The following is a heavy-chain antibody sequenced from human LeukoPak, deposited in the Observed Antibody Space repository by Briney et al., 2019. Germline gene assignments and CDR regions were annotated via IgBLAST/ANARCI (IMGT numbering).Heavy chain of an antibody. CDR3: ARTKGWFDP. CDR2: IYYSGSA. CDR1: GGSIDSSSYY. J-gene: IGHJ5*02. Sequence: SETLSLTCTVAGGSIDSSSYYWGWIRQPPGKGLEWIGSIYYSGSAYYNPSLESRVTISVDTSKNQFSLRLTSVTAADTAVYYCARTKGWFDPWGQGTLVTVSS. V-gene: IGHV4-39*07.